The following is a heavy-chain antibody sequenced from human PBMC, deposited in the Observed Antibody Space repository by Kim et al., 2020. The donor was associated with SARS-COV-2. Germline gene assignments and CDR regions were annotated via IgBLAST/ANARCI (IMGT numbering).Heavy chain of an antibody. CDR2: INTNTGNP. CDR3: ATSRGSFLYDAFVF. J-gene: IGHJ3*01. Sequence: ASVKVSCKSSRYTFTNYALHWVRQAPGQGLEWMGWINTNTGNPTYSEGFQGRVAFSLDTSVSAAYLQISSLKAEDTAVYYCATSRGSFLYDAFVFWGQGT. V-gene: IGHV7-4-1*02. CDR1: RYTFTNYA. D-gene: IGHD1-26*01.